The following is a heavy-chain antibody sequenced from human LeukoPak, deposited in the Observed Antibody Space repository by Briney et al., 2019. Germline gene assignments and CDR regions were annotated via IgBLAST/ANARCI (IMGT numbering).Heavy chain of an antibody. CDR1: GFTFSSCG. CDR3: AKDFRGYNYGYCFDY. D-gene: IGHD5-18*01. Sequence: GGSLRLSCAASGFTFSSCGMNWARQAPGKGLEWVAVISYDGSMKYYADSVKGRFTISRDNSKNTLYLQMNSLRAEDTAVYYCAKDFRGYNYGYCFDYWGQGTLVTVSS. V-gene: IGHV3-30*18. J-gene: IGHJ4*02. CDR2: ISYDGSMK.